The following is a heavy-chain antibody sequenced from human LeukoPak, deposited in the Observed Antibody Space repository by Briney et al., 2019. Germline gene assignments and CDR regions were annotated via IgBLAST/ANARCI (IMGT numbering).Heavy chain of an antibody. Sequence: GGSLRLSCAASGFTFSSYGMHWVRQAPGKGLEWVSSISSSSSYIYYADSVKGRFTISRDNAKNSLYLQMNSLRAEDTAVYYCARDPYYDFWSGYTNYYYYMDVWGKGTTVTVSS. CDR3: ARDPYYDFWSGYTNYYYYMDV. V-gene: IGHV3-21*01. CDR2: ISSSSSYI. D-gene: IGHD3-3*01. CDR1: GFTFSSYG. J-gene: IGHJ6*03.